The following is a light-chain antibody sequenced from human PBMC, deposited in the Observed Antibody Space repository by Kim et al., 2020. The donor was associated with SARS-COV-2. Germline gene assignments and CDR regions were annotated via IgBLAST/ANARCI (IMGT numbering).Light chain of an antibody. V-gene: IGKV3-15*01. Sequence: EIVMTQSPATLSVSPGERVTLSCRASQSVSSNLAWYQHKPGQAPRLLIYGAYTRATDIPARFSGSGSGTEFTLTISSLQSEDFAVYYCQQYNNCPAFGGGTKVDIK. J-gene: IGKJ4*01. CDR2: GAY. CDR3: QQYNNCPA. CDR1: QSVSSN.